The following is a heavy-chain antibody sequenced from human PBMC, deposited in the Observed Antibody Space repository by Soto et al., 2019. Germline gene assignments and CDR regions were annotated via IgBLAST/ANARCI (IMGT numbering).Heavy chain of an antibody. CDR1: GGSISSSSYY. V-gene: IGHV4-39*01. J-gene: IGHJ5*02. Sequence: SETLSLTCTVSGGSISSSSYYWGWIRQPPGKGLEWIGSIYYSGSTYYNPSLKSRVTISVDTSKNQFSLKLSSVTAADTAVYYCARHATDYCSSTSCYLAWFDPWGQGTLVTVSS. CDR3: ARHATDYCSSTSCYLAWFDP. D-gene: IGHD2-2*01. CDR2: IYYSGST.